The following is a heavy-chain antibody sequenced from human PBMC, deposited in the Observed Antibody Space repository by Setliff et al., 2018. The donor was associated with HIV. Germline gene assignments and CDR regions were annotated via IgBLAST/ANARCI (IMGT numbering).Heavy chain of an antibody. CDR2: ISGDGTRT. Sequence: GGSLRLSCAASGFSFESHWMHWVRQSPGKGLVWISRISGDGTRTAYADSAKGRFTISRDNAANTLYLQVDGLRGEDTGVYYCANRPSDPPSYWGQGTLVTVSS. CDR3: ANRPSDPPSY. V-gene: IGHV3-74*01. J-gene: IGHJ4*02. CDR1: GFSFESHW.